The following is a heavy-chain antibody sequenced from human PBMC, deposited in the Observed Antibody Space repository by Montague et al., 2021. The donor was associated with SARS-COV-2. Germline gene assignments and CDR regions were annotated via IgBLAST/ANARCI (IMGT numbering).Heavy chain of an antibody. J-gene: IGHJ4*02. V-gene: IGHV3-33*01. Sequence: SLRLSCAASGFTFSSYGMHWVRQAPGKGLEWVAVIWYDGSNKYYADSVKGRFTISRDNSKNTLYLQMNSLRAEDTAVYYCARDLFWGTDSGTQQRRDYWGQGTPVTVSS. D-gene: IGHD3-16*01. CDR2: IWYDGSNK. CDR3: ARDLFWGTDSGTQQRRDY. CDR1: GFTFSSYG.